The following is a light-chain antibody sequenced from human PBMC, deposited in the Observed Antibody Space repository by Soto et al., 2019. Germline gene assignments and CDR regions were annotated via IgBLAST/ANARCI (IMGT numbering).Light chain of an antibody. CDR3: GSWDSSLSAYV. CDR1: SSNIGGNS. Sequence: QSVLTQPPSVSAAPGQRVTISCSGSSSNIGGNSVSWYQQLPGTAPKLLIYDDDKRPSGIPDRFSGSKSGTSATLGITGLQTGDEADQYCGSWDSSLSAYVLGNGTKVTVL. CDR2: DDD. J-gene: IGLJ1*01. V-gene: IGLV1-51*01.